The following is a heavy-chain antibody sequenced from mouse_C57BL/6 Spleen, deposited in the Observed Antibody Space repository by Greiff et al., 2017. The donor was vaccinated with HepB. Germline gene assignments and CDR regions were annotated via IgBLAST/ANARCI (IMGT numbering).Heavy chain of an antibody. V-gene: IGHV1-53*01. CDR1: GYTFTSYW. D-gene: IGHD3-2*02. Sequence: VQLQQSGTELVKPGASVKLSCKASGYTFTSYWMHWVKQRPGQGLEWIGNINPSNGGTNYNEKFKSKATLTVDKSSSTASMQLSILTSEASAVYYCARRGTAQATSSWFAYWGQGTLVTVSA. J-gene: IGHJ3*01. CDR3: ARRGTAQATSSWFAY. CDR2: INPSNGGT.